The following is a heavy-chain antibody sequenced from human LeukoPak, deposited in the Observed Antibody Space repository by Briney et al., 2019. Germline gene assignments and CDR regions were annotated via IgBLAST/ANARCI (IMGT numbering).Heavy chain of an antibody. CDR1: GGSISSYY. J-gene: IGHJ4*02. D-gene: IGHD3-9*01. CDR3: ARPYYDILTGYSAYFDY. Sequence: SETLSLTCTVSGGSISSYYWSWIRQPPGKGLEWIGYIYYSGSTNYNPSLKSRVTISVDTSKNQFSLKLSSVTAADTAVYYCARPYYDILTGYSAYFDYWGQGTLVTVSS. V-gene: IGHV4-59*12. CDR2: IYYSGST.